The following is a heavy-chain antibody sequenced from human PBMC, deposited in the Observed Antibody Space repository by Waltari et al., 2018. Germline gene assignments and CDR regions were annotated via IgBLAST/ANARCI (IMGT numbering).Heavy chain of an antibody. CDR3: ARDQGATIPFDY. CDR1: GSSLSSGYY. V-gene: IGHV4-38-2*02. J-gene: IGHJ4*02. Sequence: QVQLQESGPGLVKPSETLSLTCTVSGSSLSSGYYWVWIRQPPGKGLEWIGSIYHSGSTYYNPSLKSRVTISVDTSKNQFSLKLSSVTAADTAVYYCARDQGATIPFDYWGQGTLVTVSS. CDR2: IYHSGST. D-gene: IGHD5-12*01.